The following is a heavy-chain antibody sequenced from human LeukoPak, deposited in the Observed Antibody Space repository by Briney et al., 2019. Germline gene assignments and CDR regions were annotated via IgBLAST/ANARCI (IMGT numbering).Heavy chain of an antibody. Sequence: SETLSLTCAVYGGSFSGYYWSWIRQPPGKGLEWIGEINHSGSTNYNPSLKSRVTISVDTSKNQFSLKLRSVTAADTAVYYCARGYSGSPRYYYYGMDVWGQGTTVTVSS. J-gene: IGHJ6*02. CDR1: GGSFSGYY. V-gene: IGHV4-34*01. CDR3: ARGYSGSPRYYYYGMDV. CDR2: INHSGST. D-gene: IGHD1-26*01.